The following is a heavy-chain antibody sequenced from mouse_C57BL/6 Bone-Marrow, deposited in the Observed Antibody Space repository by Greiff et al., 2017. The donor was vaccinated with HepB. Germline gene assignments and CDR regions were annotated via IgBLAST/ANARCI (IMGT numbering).Heavy chain of an antibody. J-gene: IGHJ1*03. CDR2: IYPGDGDT. CDR1: GYAFSSSW. V-gene: IGHV1-82*01. Sequence: VQLQQSGPELVKPGASVKISCKASGYAFSSSWMNWVKQRPGKGLEWIGRIYPGDGDTNYNGKFKGKATLTADKSSSTAYMQLSSLTSEDSAVYFCASKFITTVVDWYFDVWGTGTTVTVSS. D-gene: IGHD1-1*01. CDR3: ASKFITTVVDWYFDV.